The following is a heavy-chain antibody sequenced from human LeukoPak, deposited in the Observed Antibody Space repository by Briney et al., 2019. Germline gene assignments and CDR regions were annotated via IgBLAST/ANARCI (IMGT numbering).Heavy chain of an antibody. CDR3: ARFGYSHGYGWGGGYYYYYMDV. V-gene: IGHV3-48*01. J-gene: IGHJ6*03. Sequence: GGSLILSCAASGFTFGIYSMNWVRQPPGKGLEWVSYISGGSNTIYYADSVKGRFTISRDNAKNSVYLQMNSLRAEDTAVYYCARFGYSHGYGWGGGYYYYYMDVWGKGTTVTVSS. CDR1: GFTFGIYS. CDR2: ISGGSNTI. D-gene: IGHD5-18*01.